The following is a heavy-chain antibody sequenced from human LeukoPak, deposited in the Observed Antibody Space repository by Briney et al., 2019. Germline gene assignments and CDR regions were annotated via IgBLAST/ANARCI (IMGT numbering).Heavy chain of an antibody. V-gene: IGHV3-11*01. CDR3: AREETDYYYYGMDV. Sequence: PGGSLRLSCAASGFTFSDYYMSWIRQAPGEGLEWVSYISSSGSTIYYADSVKGRFTISRDNAKNSLYLQMNSLRAEDTAVYYCAREETDYYYYGMDVWGQGTTVTVSS. J-gene: IGHJ6*02. CDR1: GFTFSDYY. CDR2: ISSSGSTI.